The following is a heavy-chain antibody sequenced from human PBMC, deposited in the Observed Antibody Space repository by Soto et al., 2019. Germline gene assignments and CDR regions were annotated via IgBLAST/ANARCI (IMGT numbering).Heavy chain of an antibody. D-gene: IGHD4-17*01. CDR1: GFSFSNYA. J-gene: IGHJ4*02. CDR3: ARDRMTTVTYIDY. V-gene: IGHV3-30-3*01. CDR2: ISDDGSNK. Sequence: GGSLRLSCAASGFSFSNYAMHWVRQAPGKGLEWGAVISDDGSNKYYADSVKGRFTISRDNSKNTLYLQMNSLTVEDTAVYYCARDRMTTVTYIDYWGQGTLVTVSS.